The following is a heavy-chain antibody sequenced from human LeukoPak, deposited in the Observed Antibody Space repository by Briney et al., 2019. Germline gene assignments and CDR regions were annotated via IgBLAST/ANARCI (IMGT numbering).Heavy chain of an antibody. Sequence: GRSLRLSCVASGFSFSSYAMTWVRQAPGKGLEWVSSLSGSGGSTYHADSVKRRFTISRDNSKNTLYLQMNSLRAEDTAIYYCAKGGTVIARLIASDWGQGTLVTVSS. V-gene: IGHV3-23*01. CDR3: AKGGTVIARLIASD. D-gene: IGHD6-6*01. CDR2: LSGSGGST. J-gene: IGHJ4*02. CDR1: GFSFSSYA.